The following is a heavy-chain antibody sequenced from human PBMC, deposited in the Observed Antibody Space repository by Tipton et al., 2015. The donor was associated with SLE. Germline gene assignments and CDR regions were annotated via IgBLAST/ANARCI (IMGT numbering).Heavy chain of an antibody. D-gene: IGHD1-26*01. CDR2: TYYRSKWYN. CDR3: ARGAREYSGSYFSWFYP. CDR1: GDSVSSNNAA. Sequence: GLVKPSQTLSLTCAISGDSVSSNNAAWNWIRQSPSRGLEWLGRTYYRSKWYNEYAVSVKSRITINPDTSKNQFSLQLNSVTPEDTAVYYCARGAREYSGSYFSWFYPWGQGTLVTVSS. V-gene: IGHV6-1*01. J-gene: IGHJ5*02.